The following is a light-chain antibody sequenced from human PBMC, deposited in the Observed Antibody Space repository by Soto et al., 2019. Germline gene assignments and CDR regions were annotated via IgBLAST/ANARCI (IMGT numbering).Light chain of an antibody. V-gene: IGKV3-20*01. CDR2: GAS. J-gene: IGKJ1*01. Sequence: EIALTQSPGTLYLSPGERATLSCRASQSVNSNYLAWYQQKPGQGPRVLMYGASSRATGIPDRFSGSGSGTDFTLTISRLEPEDFAVYYCQQYDSPPRTFGQGTKVEIK. CDR1: QSVNSNY. CDR3: QQYDSPPRT.